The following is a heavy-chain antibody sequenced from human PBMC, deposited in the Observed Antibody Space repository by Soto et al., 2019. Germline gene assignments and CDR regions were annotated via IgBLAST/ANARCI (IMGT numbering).Heavy chain of an antibody. CDR3: AKGGVRFLEWSKIDY. V-gene: IGHV3-23*01. CDR2: ISGSGGST. D-gene: IGHD3-3*01. CDR1: GFTFSSYA. Sequence: EVQLLESGGGLVQPGGSLRLSCAASGFTFSSYAMSWVCQAPGKGLEWVSAISGSGGSTYYADSVKGRFTISRDNSKNTLYLQMNSLRAEDTAVYYCAKGGVRFLEWSKIDYWGQGTLVTVSS. J-gene: IGHJ4*02.